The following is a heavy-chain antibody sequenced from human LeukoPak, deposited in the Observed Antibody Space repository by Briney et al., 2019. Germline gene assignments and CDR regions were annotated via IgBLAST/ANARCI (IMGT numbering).Heavy chain of an antibody. CDR2: ISWNSGSI. J-gene: IGHJ4*02. CDR1: GFTFDDYA. CDR3: AKDIYGTGRFDY. D-gene: IGHD3/OR15-3a*01. Sequence: GGSLRLSCAASGFTFDDYAMHWVRQAPGKGLEWVSGISWNSGSIGYADSVKGRFTISRDNAKNSLYLQMNSLRAEDTALYYCAKDIYGTGRFDYWGQGNLVTVSS. V-gene: IGHV3-9*01.